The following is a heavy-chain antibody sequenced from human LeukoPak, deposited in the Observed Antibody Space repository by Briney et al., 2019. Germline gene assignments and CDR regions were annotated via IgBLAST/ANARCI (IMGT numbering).Heavy chain of an antibody. V-gene: IGHV1-69*13. CDR3: ARFIAVATWGSRRTLHPDV. J-gene: IGHJ6*02. D-gene: IGHD6-19*01. Sequence: ASVKVSCKASGGTFSSYAISWVRQAPGQGLEWMGGIIPIFGTANYAQKFQGRVTITADESTSTAYMELSSLRSEDTAVYYCARFIAVATWGSRRTLHPDVWGQGTTVTVSS. CDR1: GGTFSSYA. CDR2: IIPIFGTA.